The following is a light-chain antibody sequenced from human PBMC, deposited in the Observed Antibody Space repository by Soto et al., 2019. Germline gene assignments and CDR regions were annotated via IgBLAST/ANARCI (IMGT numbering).Light chain of an antibody. Sequence: IVMTQSPATLSVSAGERATLSCRASQSVSSNLAWYQQKPGQAPRLLIYGASTRATGIPARFSGSGSGTDFTLTISSLQSEDFAVYYCQHYNNWPPWTFGQGTKVEIK. V-gene: IGKV3-15*01. CDR1: QSVSSN. J-gene: IGKJ1*01. CDR3: QHYNNWPPWT. CDR2: GAS.